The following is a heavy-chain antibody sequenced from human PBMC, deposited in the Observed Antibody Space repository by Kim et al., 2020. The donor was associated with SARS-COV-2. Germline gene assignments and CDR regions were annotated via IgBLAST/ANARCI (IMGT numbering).Heavy chain of an antibody. D-gene: IGHD2-15*01. J-gene: IGHJ4*02. CDR1: GFSFNTYS. V-gene: IGHV3-48*02. CDR3: ARDFGFCSGAACPTPPRFDY. CDR2: ISSSSNTA. Sequence: GGSLRLSCAASGFSFNTYSMVWVRQAPGKGLEWLSYISSSSNTAYYADSVEGRFTISRDNAKNSLYLQMNSLRDEDTARYYCARDFGFCSGAACPTPPRFDYWGRGTLVTVSS.